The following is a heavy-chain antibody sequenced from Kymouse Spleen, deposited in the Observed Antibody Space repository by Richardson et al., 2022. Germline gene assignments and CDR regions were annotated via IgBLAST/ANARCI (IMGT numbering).Heavy chain of an antibody. CDR3: ASGSSSWYSYYYYYYGMDV. V-gene: IGHV4-61*01. J-gene: IGHJ6*02. Sequence: QVQLQESGPGLVKPSETLSLTCTVSGGSVSSGSYYWSWIRQPPGKGLEWIGYIYYSGSTNYNPSLKSRVTISVDTSKNQFSLKLSSVTAADTAVYYCASGSSSWYSYYYYYYGMDVWGQGTTVTVSS. CDR2: IYYSGST. CDR1: GGSVSSGSYY. D-gene: IGHD6-13*01.